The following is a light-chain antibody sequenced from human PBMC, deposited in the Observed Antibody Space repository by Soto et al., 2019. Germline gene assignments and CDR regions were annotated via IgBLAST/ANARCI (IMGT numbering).Light chain of an antibody. Sequence: QSALTQPASVSGSPGQSITISCTGTSSDVGSYNLVSWYQQHPGKAPKLMIYEDSKRPSGVSNRFSGSKSGNTASLTISGLQAEVEADYYCCSYAGSSNWVFGGGTKLTVL. J-gene: IGLJ3*02. V-gene: IGLV2-23*01. CDR1: SSDVGSYNL. CDR3: CSYAGSSNWV. CDR2: EDS.